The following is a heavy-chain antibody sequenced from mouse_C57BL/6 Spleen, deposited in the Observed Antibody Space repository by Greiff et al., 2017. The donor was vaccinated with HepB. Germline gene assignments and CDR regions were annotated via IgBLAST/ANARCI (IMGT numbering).Heavy chain of an antibody. CDR1: GYAFSSYW. Sequence: VQLQQSGAELVKPGASVKISCKASGYAFSSYWMNWVKQRPGKGLEWIGQIYPGDGDTNYNGKFKGKATLTADKSSSTAYMQLSSLTSEDSAVYFCARWAYYGYDEDYAMDYWGQGTSVTVSS. V-gene: IGHV1-80*01. CDR2: IYPGDGDT. J-gene: IGHJ4*01. CDR3: ARWAYYGYDEDYAMDY. D-gene: IGHD2-2*01.